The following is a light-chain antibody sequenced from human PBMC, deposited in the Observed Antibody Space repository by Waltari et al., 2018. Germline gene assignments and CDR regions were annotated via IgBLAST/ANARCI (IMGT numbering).Light chain of an antibody. CDR2: DAS. J-gene: IGKJ5*01. CDR1: QSVGSS. CDR3: QQRSNWPPIT. V-gene: IGKV3-11*01. Sequence: EIVLTQSPVTLSLAPGERATLSCWASQSVGSSFAWYQQNPGQAPRLLMYDASNRATGVPARFNGSGSGTDFTLTIISLQSEDSAVYYCQQRSNWPPITFGQGTRLEIK.